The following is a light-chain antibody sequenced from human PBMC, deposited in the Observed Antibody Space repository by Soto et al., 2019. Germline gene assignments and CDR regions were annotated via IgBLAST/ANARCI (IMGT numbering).Light chain of an antibody. CDR3: LQYNTYPYI. V-gene: IGKV1-17*03. Sequence: DIQMTQSPSVMSASLGDRVTFTCRASQGISHYLAWFQQKPGEAPKRLIYDASTLQSGVPSRFSDSGSGTEFTLTISNLQPEDLATYYCLQYNTYPYIFGQGTKLEIQ. CDR2: DAS. CDR1: QGISHY. J-gene: IGKJ2*01.